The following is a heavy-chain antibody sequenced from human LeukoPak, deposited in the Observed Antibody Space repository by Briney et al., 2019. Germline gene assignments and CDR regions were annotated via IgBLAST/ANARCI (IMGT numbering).Heavy chain of an antibody. Sequence: SETLSLTCTVSGGSIGSGGYHWSWIRQHPGKGLEWIGYIYDSGSTYYNPSLKSRVTISVGMSKNQFSLKLSSVTAADTAVYYCARASHSYGIDYWGQGTLVTVSS. CDR2: IYDSGST. V-gene: IGHV4-31*03. CDR1: GGSIGSGGYH. J-gene: IGHJ4*02. CDR3: ARASHSYGIDY. D-gene: IGHD5-18*01.